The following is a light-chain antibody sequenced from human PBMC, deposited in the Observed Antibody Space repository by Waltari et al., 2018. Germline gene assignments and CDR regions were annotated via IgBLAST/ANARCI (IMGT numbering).Light chain of an antibody. CDR3: MQGTHWPWT. CDR2: SVS. CDR1: QALVYKDGNIY. J-gene: IGKJ1*01. V-gene: IGKV2-30*01. Sequence: DVVMNQSPLSLSVTLGQSASISRRSSQALVYKDGNIYLNWFHQRPGQPPRRLIYSVSKRDSGVPDRFSGSGSGTDFTLRISRVEAEDVGVYYCMQGTHWPWTFGQGTKVEIK.